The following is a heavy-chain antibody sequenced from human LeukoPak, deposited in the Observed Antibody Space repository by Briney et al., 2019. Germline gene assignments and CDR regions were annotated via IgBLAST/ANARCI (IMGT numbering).Heavy chain of an antibody. V-gene: IGHV3-48*03. CDR1: GFTFSSYE. Sequence: PGGSLRLSRAASGFTFSSYEMNWVRQAPGKGLEWVSYISSSGSTIYYADSVKGRFTISRDNAKNSLYLQMNSLRAEDTAVYYCARALHFWSGYYLVYYFDYWGQGTLVTVSS. J-gene: IGHJ4*02. CDR3: ARALHFWSGYYLVYYFDY. D-gene: IGHD3-3*01. CDR2: ISSSGSTI.